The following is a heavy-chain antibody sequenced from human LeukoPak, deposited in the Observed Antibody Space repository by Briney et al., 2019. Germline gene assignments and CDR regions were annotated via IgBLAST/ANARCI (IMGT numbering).Heavy chain of an antibody. CDR2: IRYDGSNK. CDR3: AKDMGSSHSYMDV. Sequence: GGSLRLSCAASGFTFSSYGMHWVRQAPGKGLEWVAVIRYDGSNKYYADSVKGRFTISRDNSKNTLYLQMNSLRAEDTAVYYCAKDMGSSHSYMDVWGKGTTVTVSS. CDR1: GFTFSSYG. D-gene: IGHD6-6*01. V-gene: IGHV3-30*02. J-gene: IGHJ6*03.